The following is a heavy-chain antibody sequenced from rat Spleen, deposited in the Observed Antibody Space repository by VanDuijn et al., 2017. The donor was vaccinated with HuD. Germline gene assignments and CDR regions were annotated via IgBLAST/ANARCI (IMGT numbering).Heavy chain of an antibody. V-gene: IGHV5-31*01. J-gene: IGHJ2*01. CDR1: GFTFNNYW. Sequence: EVKLVESGGGLVQPGRSLKLSCAASGFTFNNYWMTWIRQAPGKGLEWIASITNTGFSTYYPDSVKGRFTISRDDAKSTLYLQMNSLRSEDTATYYCTRREAYYGYNDYWGQGVMVTVSS. CDR3: TRREAYYGYNDY. CDR2: ITNTGFST. D-gene: IGHD1-9*01.